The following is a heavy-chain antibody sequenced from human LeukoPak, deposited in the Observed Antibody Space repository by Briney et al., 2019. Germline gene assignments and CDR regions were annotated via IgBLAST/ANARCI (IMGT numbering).Heavy chain of an antibody. D-gene: IGHD6-13*01. CDR1: GFTFSSYS. V-gene: IGHV3-48*04. CDR3: ARADGAAGRKFDY. J-gene: IGHJ4*02. CDR2: ISSSSSTI. Sequence: GGSLRLSCAASGFTFSSYSMNCGRQAPGEGLEWVSYISSSSSTIYYADYVKGRFTISRDNTKNSLYLQMNSLRAEDTAVYYCARADGAAGRKFDYWGQGTLVTVSS.